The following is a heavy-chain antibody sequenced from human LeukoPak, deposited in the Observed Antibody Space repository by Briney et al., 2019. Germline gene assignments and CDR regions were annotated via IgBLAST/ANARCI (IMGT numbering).Heavy chain of an antibody. CDR2: IASDGSST. CDR3: ARGRPHGNDY. Sequence: GGSLRLSCAASGFTFSSYWMNWVRQAPGKGLVWVSRIASDGSSTTYADSVKGRFSISRDNAKNTLYLQMNSLRVEDTAVYYCARGRPHGNDYWGQGTLVTFSS. V-gene: IGHV3-74*01. J-gene: IGHJ4*02. D-gene: IGHD4-23*01. CDR1: GFTFSSYW.